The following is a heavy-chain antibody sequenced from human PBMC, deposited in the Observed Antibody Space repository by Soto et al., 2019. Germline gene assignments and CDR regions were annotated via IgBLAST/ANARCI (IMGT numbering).Heavy chain of an antibody. CDR2: IVPIFGKA. Sequence: SVKVSCKASGGTFSDSVTSWVRQAPGQGLEWMGGIVPIFGKANLAEKFQDRVTITADESTSTAYMKLSSLRSEDTAVYYCARGRDGSNYYFDYWGQGTLVTVSS. CDR1: GGTFSDSV. D-gene: IGHD3-10*01. V-gene: IGHV1-69*13. CDR3: ARGRDGSNYYFDY. J-gene: IGHJ4*02.